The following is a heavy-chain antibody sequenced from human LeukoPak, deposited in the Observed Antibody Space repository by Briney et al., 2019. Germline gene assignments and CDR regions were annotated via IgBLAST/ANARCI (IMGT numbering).Heavy chain of an antibody. CDR1: GGTFSSYA. J-gene: IGHJ3*02. Sequence: SVKVSCKASGGTFSSYAISWVRQAPGQGLEWMGGIIPIFGTANYAQKFQGRVTITADESTSTAYMELSSLRSEDTAVYYCAREGMATITRGNAFDIWGQGTMVTVSS. D-gene: IGHD5-24*01. CDR2: IIPIFGTA. V-gene: IGHV1-69*13. CDR3: AREGMATITRGNAFDI.